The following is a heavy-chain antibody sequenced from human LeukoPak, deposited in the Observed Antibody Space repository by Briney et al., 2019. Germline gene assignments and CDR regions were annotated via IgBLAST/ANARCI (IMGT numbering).Heavy chain of an antibody. Sequence: PGGSLRLSCAASGFTFSSYAMTWVRQAPGKGLEWVSAISASGGITNYADSVKGRLTISRDNSKNTLFLQMNSLRAEDTAVYHCAFNGRDYVRGWWDYWGQGTLVTVSS. CDR1: GFTFSSYA. CDR3: AFNGRDYVRGWWDY. D-gene: IGHD4-17*01. V-gene: IGHV3-23*01. CDR2: ISASGGIT. J-gene: IGHJ4*02.